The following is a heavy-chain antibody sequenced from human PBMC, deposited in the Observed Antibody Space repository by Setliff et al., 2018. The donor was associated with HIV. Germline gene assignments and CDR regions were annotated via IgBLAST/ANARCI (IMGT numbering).Heavy chain of an antibody. V-gene: IGHV1-18*01. Sequence: ASVKVSCKTSGYTFNTYGLSWVRQAPGQGLEWMGWISTSNGNTKYAQMCQGRVTTTTDTSTSTAYMELRSLRPDDTAVYYCARDIGYCSGDKCPGFDYWGQGTLVTVSS. D-gene: IGHD2-15*01. J-gene: IGHJ4*02. CDR3: ARDIGYCSGDKCPGFDY. CDR1: GYTFNTYG. CDR2: ISTSNGNT.